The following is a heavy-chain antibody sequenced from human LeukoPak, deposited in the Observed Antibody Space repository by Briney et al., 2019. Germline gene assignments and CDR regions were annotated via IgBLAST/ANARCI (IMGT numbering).Heavy chain of an antibody. D-gene: IGHD1-26*01. CDR1: GFTVSSNY. Sequence: GGSLRLSCAVSGFTVSSNYMSWVRQAPGKGLEWVSVIYSGGSTYYADSVKGRFTISRDNSKNTLYLQVNSLRAEDTAVYYCARGLSGSYHYFDYWGQGALVTASS. V-gene: IGHV3-53*01. J-gene: IGHJ4*02. CDR2: IYSGGST. CDR3: ARGLSGSYHYFDY.